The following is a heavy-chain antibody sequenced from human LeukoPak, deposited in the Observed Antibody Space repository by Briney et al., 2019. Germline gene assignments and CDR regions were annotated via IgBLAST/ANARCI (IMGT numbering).Heavy chain of an antibody. CDR1: GFTFSSYA. Sequence: GGSLRLSCAASGFTFSSYAMHWVRQAPGKGLEWVAVISYDGSNKYYADSVKGRFTISRDNSKNTPYLQMNSLRAEDTAVYYCARDLETAMVRGALDYWGQGTLVTVSS. D-gene: IGHD3-10*01. CDR2: ISYDGSNK. J-gene: IGHJ4*02. V-gene: IGHV3-30-3*01. CDR3: ARDLETAMVRGALDY.